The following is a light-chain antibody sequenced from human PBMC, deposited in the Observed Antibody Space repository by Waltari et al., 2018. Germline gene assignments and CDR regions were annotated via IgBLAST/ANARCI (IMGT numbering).Light chain of an antibody. CDR1: SPNIGNTD. CDR2: YDD. CDR3: AAWDDSLNGVV. Sequence: QSVLTQPPSVSEAPRQRVTISCSGSSPNIGNTDVTWYQQPPGKAPKLLIYYDDLLPSGVSDRFSGSKSGTSASLAISGLQSEDEADYYCAAWDDSLNGVVFGGGTKLTVL. V-gene: IGLV1-36*01. J-gene: IGLJ2*01.